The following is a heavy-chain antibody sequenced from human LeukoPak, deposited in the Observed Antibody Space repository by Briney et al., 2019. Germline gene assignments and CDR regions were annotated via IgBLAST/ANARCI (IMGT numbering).Heavy chain of an antibody. CDR3: ARGGPWHYYYYYMDV. CDR1: GGSISSGSYY. V-gene: IGHV4-61*02. Sequence: SETLSLTCTVSGGSISSGSYYWSWIRQPAGKGLEWIGRIYTSGSTNYNPSLKSRVTIPVDTSKNQFSLKLSSVTAADTAVYYCARGGPWHYYYYYMDVWGKGTTVTVSS. J-gene: IGHJ6*03. CDR2: IYTSGST. D-gene: IGHD3/OR15-3a*01.